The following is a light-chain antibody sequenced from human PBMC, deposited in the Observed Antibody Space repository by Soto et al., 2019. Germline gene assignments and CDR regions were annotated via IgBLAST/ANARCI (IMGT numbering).Light chain of an antibody. CDR3: SSYAGGTAFSV. Sequence: QSALTQPASVSVSLGQSITISCTGTSSDGGYYNFVSWYQQHPGRAPKLIIHEVSRRPSGVSNRFSASKSGNTAALTISGLQAEDEADYHCSSYAGGTAFSVYGTWTKVTVL. CDR1: SSDGGYYNF. V-gene: IGLV2-14*01. J-gene: IGLJ1*01. CDR2: EVS.